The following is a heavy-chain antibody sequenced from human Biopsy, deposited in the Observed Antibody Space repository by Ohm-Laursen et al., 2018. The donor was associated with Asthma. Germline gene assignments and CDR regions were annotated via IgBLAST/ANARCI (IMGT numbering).Heavy chain of an antibody. Sequence: SLRLSCSASGFSFDDCAMHWVRQAPGKGLEWVSSISWNSGNIDYAVSVKGRFTISRDNAKNSLYLQMQSLRPEDTAFYYCAKSAYYYFFADYFDFWGRGTLVTVSS. J-gene: IGHJ4*01. D-gene: IGHD3/OR15-3a*01. CDR1: GFSFDDCA. CDR2: ISWNSGNI. CDR3: AKSAYYYFFADYFDF. V-gene: IGHV3-9*01.